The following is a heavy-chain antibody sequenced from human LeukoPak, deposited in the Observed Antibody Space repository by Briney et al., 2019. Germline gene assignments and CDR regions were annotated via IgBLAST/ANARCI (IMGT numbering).Heavy chain of an antibody. V-gene: IGHV4-59*12. CDR2: IYYSGST. CDR1: GGSISSYY. D-gene: IGHD3-10*01. J-gene: IGHJ4*02. CDR3: ARGPRYYGSGSYYVGADY. Sequence: PSETLSLTCTVSGGSISSYYWSWIRQPPGKGLEWIGYIYYSGSTNYNPSLKSRVTISVDTSKNQFSLKLSSVTAADTAVYYCARGPRYYGSGSYYVGADYWGQGTLVTVSS.